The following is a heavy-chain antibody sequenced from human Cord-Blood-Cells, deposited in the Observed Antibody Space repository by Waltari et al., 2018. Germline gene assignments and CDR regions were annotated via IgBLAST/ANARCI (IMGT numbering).Heavy chain of an antibody. CDR3: ARVQSFYSSSSRDFDY. Sequence: QVQLVQSGSEVKKPGSSVKVSCKASVGTVSSYAISWVRQAPGQGLEWMGGIIPIFGTANDAQKFQGRVTITADESTSTAYMELSSLRSEDTAVYYCARVQSFYSSSSRDFDYWGQGTLVTVSS. CDR2: IIPIFGTA. CDR1: VGTVSSYA. J-gene: IGHJ4*02. V-gene: IGHV1-69*01. D-gene: IGHD6-6*01.